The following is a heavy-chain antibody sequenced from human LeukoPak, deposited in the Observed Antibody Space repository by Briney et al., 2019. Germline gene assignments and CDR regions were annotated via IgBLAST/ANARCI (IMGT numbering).Heavy chain of an antibody. CDR2: ISSSSSYI. J-gene: IGHJ3*02. V-gene: IGHV3-21*01. CDR1: GFTFSSYS. Sequence: GGSLRLSCSASGFTFSSYSMNWVRQAPGKGLEWVSSISSSSSYIYYADSVKGRFTISRDNAKNSLYLQMNSLRAEDTAVYYCAREQGRNAFDIWGQGTMVTVSS. CDR3: AREQGRNAFDI.